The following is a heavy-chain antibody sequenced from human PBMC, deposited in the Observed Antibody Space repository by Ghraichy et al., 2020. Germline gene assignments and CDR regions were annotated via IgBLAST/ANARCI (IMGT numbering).Heavy chain of an antibody. Sequence: GVLRLSCAASGFTFSSYAMSWVRQAPGKGLEWVSAISGSGGSTYYADSVKGRFTISRDNSKNTLYLQMNSLRAEDTAVYYCAKDRVVVVTTHAFDIWGQGTMVTVSS. CDR2: ISGSGGST. V-gene: IGHV3-23*01. CDR3: AKDRVVVVTTHAFDI. D-gene: IGHD3-22*01. J-gene: IGHJ3*02. CDR1: GFTFSSYA.